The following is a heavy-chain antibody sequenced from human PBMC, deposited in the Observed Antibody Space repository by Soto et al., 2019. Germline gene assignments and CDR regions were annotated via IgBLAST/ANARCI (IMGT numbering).Heavy chain of an antibody. J-gene: IGHJ6*02. CDR3: ARDQRIPYYGSGSYYLYGMDV. Sequence: ASVKVSCKASGYTFTSYGISWVRQAPGQGLEWMGWISAYNGNTNYAQKLQGRVTMTTDTSTSTAYMELRSLRSDDTAVYYCARDQRIPYYGSGSYYLYGMDVWGQGTTVTVSS. CDR1: GYTFTSYG. V-gene: IGHV1-18*01. D-gene: IGHD3-10*01. CDR2: ISAYNGNT.